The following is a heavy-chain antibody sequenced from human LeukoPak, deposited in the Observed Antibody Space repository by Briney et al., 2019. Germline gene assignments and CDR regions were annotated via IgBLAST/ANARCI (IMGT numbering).Heavy chain of an antibody. D-gene: IGHD3-10*01. CDR3: ARDTPDSGQH. J-gene: IGHJ1*01. Sequence: GESLRLSCAASGFTFTTHAMNWVRQAPGKGLEWVSSISSSSSYIYYADSVKGRFTISRDNAKNSLYLQMNSLRAEDTAVYYCARDTPDSGQHWGQGTLVTVSS. V-gene: IGHV3-21*01. CDR2: ISSSSSYI. CDR1: GFTFTTHA.